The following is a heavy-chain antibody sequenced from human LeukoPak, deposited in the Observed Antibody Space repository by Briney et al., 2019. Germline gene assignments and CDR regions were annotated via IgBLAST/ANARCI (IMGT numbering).Heavy chain of an antibody. CDR1: GFTFSSYA. J-gene: IGHJ4*02. CDR3: AKDRGIAVAGTIFDY. V-gene: IGHV3-23*01. Sequence: GGSLRLSCAASGFTFSSYAMSWVRQAPGKGLEWVSAISGSGGSTYYADSVKGRFTISRDNSKNTLYLQMNSPRAEDTAVYYCAKDRGIAVAGTIFDYWGQGTLVTVSS. CDR2: ISGSGGST. D-gene: IGHD6-19*01.